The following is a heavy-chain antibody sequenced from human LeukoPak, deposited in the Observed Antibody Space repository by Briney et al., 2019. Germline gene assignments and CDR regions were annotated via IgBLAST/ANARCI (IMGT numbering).Heavy chain of an antibody. J-gene: IGHJ6*02. Sequence: ASVKVSCKASGYTFTSYYMHWVRQAPGQGLEWMGIINPSGGSTSYAQKFQGRVTMTTDTSTSTAYMELRSLRSDDTAVYYCARSMVVRYYGMDVWGQGTTVTVSS. CDR2: INPSGGST. V-gene: IGHV1-46*01. CDR1: GYTFTSYY. CDR3: ARSMVVRYYGMDV. D-gene: IGHD3-10*01.